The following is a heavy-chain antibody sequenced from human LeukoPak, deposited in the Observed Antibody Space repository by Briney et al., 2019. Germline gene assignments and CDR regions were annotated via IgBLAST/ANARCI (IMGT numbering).Heavy chain of an antibody. CDR1: GFIVNYNY. CDR3: ARVKVGTTYWFDP. V-gene: IGHV3-66*01. D-gene: IGHD1-26*01. J-gene: IGHJ5*02. CDR2: VYSGGST. Sequence: GGSLRLSCAASGFIVNYNYMSWVRQPPGKGLEWVSVVYSGGSTYYADSVKGRFTISRDNSKNMVYLQMNSLRVEDTAVYYCARVKVGTTYWFDPWGQGTLVTVSS.